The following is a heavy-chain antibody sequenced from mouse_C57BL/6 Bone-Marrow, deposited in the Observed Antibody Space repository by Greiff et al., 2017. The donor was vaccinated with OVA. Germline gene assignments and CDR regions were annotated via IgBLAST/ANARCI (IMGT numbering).Heavy chain of an antibody. CDR2: ISSGGSYT. CDR1: GFTFSSYG. CDR3: ARRIYYGYAMDY. Sequence: EVMLVESGGDLVKPGGSLKLSCAASGFTFSSYGMSWVRQTPDKRLEWVATISSGGSYTYYPDSVKGRFTISRDNATNTLYLQMSSLKSEDTAMYYCARRIYYGYAMDYWGQGTSVTVSS. V-gene: IGHV5-6*02. J-gene: IGHJ4*01. D-gene: IGHD2-1*01.